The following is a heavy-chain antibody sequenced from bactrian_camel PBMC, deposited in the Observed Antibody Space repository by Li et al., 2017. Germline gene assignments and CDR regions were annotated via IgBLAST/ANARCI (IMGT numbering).Heavy chain of an antibody. D-gene: IGHD1*01. CDR3: SADRRYIAREVCAGDNLILVA. CDR2: KSSDGTI. CDR1: GVTYNIYC. V-gene: IGHV3S53*01. J-gene: IGHJ4*01. Sequence: VQLVESGGGSVQAGGSLRLSCVASGVTYNIYCMGWFRQAPGKEREGVAGKSSDGTITYADSVKGRFTIFQDDAKNTLHLQMNGLKPEDTAMYYCSADRRYIAREVCAGDNLILVAGAMEPRSPSP.